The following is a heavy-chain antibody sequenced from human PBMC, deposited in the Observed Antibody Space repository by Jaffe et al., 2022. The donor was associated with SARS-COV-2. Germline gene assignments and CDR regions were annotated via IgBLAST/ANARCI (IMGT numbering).Heavy chain of an antibody. Sequence: QVQLQESGPGLVKPSETLSLTCTVSGYSISSGYYWGWIRQPPGKGLEWIGSIYHSGSTYYNPSLKSRVTISVDTSKNQFSLKLSSVTAADTAVYYCARALDIIGAQAGWGQGTLVTVSS. D-gene: IGHD3-9*01. CDR1: GYSISSGYY. CDR2: IYHSGST. V-gene: IGHV4-38-2*02. J-gene: IGHJ4*02. CDR3: ARALDIIGAQAG.